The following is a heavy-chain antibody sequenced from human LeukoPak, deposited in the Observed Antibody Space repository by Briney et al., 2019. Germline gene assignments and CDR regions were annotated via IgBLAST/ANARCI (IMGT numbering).Heavy chain of an antibody. Sequence: GGSLRLSCAASGFTFSSYAMHWVRQAPGKGLEWVAVTSYDGSNKYYADSVKGRFTISRDNSKNTLYLQMNSLRAGHTAVYYCARAHSSSADIDYWGERTLVTVSS. CDR3: ARAHSSSADIDY. CDR1: GFTFSSYA. V-gene: IGHV3-30*04. D-gene: IGHD6-6*01. CDR2: TSYDGSNK. J-gene: IGHJ4*02.